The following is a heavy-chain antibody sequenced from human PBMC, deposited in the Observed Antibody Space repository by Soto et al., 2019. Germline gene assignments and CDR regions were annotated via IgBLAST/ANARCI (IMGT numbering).Heavy chain of an antibody. D-gene: IGHD6-6*01. V-gene: IGHV4-34*01. CDR2: INHSGST. CDR3: ARLEYSSSSGSYYMDV. Sequence: QVQLQQWGAGLLKPSETLSLTCAVYGGSFSGYYWSWIRQPPGKGLEWIGEINHSGSTNYNPSLKSRVTISVDTSKNQFSLKLSSVTAADTAVYYCARLEYSSSSGSYYMDVWGKGTTVTVSS. J-gene: IGHJ6*03. CDR1: GGSFSGYY.